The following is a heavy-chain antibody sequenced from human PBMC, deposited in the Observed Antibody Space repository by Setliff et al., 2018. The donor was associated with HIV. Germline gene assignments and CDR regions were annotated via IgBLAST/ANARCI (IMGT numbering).Heavy chain of an antibody. CDR1: GYTFTSYG. CDR3: ATGRRSSSWYYFEC. V-gene: IGHV1-18*01. Sequence: ASVKVSCKASGYTFTSYGISWVRQAPGQGLEWMGWISAYNGNTNYAQKLQGRVTMTTDTSTSTAYLELRSLRSEDTAVYYCATGRRSSSWYYFECWGQGTRVTVCS. CDR2: ISAYNGNT. D-gene: IGHD6-13*01. J-gene: IGHJ4*02.